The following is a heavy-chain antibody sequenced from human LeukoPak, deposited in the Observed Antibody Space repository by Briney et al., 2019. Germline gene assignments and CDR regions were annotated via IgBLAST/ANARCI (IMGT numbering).Heavy chain of an antibody. J-gene: IGHJ4*02. Sequence: GGSLRLSCAASGFSFSTYAMSRVRQAPCKGLEWVSGVNGNGGSTSYADSVKGRFTIFRDNSKNTVYLQMNRLRVEDTAVYYCAKSLYGGCDYWGQGTVVTVSS. V-gene: IGHV3-23*01. CDR3: AKSLYGGCDY. CDR1: GFSFSTYA. CDR2: VNGNGGST. D-gene: IGHD3-16*02.